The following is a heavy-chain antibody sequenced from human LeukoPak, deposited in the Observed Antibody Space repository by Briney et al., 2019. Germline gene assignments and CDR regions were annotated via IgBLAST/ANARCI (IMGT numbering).Heavy chain of an antibody. CDR3: ARVPSFWSGYYKYYFDY. Sequence: SETLSLTCAVYGGSFSGYYWSWIRQPPGKGLEWIGKINHSGSTNYNPSLKSRVTISVDTSKNQFSLKLSSVTAADTAVYYCARVPSFWSGYYKYYFDYWGQGTLVTVSS. J-gene: IGHJ4*02. CDR2: INHSGST. V-gene: IGHV4-34*01. CDR1: GGSFSGYY. D-gene: IGHD3-3*01.